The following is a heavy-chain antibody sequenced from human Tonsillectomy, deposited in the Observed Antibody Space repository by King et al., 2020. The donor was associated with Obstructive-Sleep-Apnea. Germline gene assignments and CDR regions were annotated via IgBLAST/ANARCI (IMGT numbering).Heavy chain of an antibody. CDR2: IYYSGST. D-gene: IGHD6-13*01. CDR1: GGSISSSSYY. Sequence: QLQESGPGLVKPSETLSLTCTVSGGSISSSSYYWGWIRQPPGKGLEWIGSIYYSGSTHYNPSLKSRVTISVDTSKNQFSLKLSSVTAADTAVYYCARDTGSSWYNGMDVWGQGTTVTVSS. CDR3: ARDTGSSWYNGMDV. V-gene: IGHV4-39*07. J-gene: IGHJ6*02.